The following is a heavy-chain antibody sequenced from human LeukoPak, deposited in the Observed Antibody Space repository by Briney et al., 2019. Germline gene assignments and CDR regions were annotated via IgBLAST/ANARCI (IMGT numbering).Heavy chain of an antibody. D-gene: IGHD3-9*01. CDR3: ARGTKHYDILTAPYLLDY. Sequence: KASETLSLTCAVSGGSISSGGYSWSWIRQPPGKGLEWIGEVNHSGSSNYNPSLKSRVTISVDTSKNQFSLKLSSVTAADTAVYYCARGTKHYDILTAPYLLDYWGQGTLVTVSS. CDR2: VNHSGSS. V-gene: IGHV4-34*01. J-gene: IGHJ4*02. CDR1: GGSISSGGYS.